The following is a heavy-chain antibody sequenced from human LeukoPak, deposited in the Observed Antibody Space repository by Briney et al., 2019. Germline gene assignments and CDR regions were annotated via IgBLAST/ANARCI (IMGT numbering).Heavy chain of an antibody. J-gene: IGHJ4*02. D-gene: IGHD6-19*01. V-gene: IGHV4-59*01. CDR2: INYSGNT. Sequence: KPSETLSLTCTVSGGSISSYYWSWIRQTPGKGLEWIGCINYSGNTDYSPSLKSRLTISVDTSKNQFSLRLRSVTAADTAVYYCARCSGWSFFECWGEGSLVTVSS. CDR3: ARCSGWSFFEC. CDR1: GGSISSYY.